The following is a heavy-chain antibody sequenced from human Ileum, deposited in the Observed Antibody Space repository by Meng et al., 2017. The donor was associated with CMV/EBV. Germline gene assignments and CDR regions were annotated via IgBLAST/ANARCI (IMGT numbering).Heavy chain of an antibody. D-gene: IGHD3-10*01. CDR2: IHPSGTT. CDR1: GRPVLSSY. J-gene: IGHJ5*02. V-gene: IGHV4-4*07. CDR3: ARAAARGVPVDL. Sequence: SDHLSCTSTVTGRPVLSSYWTRIRQSAGKGLEWIGRIHPSGTTGDNHSLRGRVTMSLDTSKNQFSLKLTSVTAADTAVYYCARAAARGVPVDLWGQGTLVTVSS.